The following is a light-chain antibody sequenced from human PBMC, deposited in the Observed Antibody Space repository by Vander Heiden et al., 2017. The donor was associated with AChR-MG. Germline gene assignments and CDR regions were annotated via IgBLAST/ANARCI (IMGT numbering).Light chain of an antibody. J-gene: IGLJ2*01. V-gene: IGLV1-40*01. CDR3: HSYDSSLRGSV. CDR2: GNH. CDR1: SPNIGAGYD. Sequence: QSVLTQPPSVSGDPGQTVTIPCTGSSPNIGAGYDGHRYPQAPRTAPIPLMFGNHNPPSGVPGQFSGSKSGTSASLAITGLQAEDEADYYCHSYDSSLRGSVFGGGTKLTVL.